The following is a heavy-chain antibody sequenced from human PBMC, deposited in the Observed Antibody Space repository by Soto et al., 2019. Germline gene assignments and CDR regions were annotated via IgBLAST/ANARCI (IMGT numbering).Heavy chain of an antibody. J-gene: IGHJ5*02. CDR2: IWYDGSNK. Sequence: PGGSLRLSCAASGFTFSSYGMHWVRQAPGKGLEWVAVIWYDGSNKYYADSVKGRFTISRDNSKNTLYLQMNSLRAEDTAVYYCARDSSIAEAANPWGQGNLVTVSS. V-gene: IGHV3-33*01. CDR3: ARDSSIAEAANP. D-gene: IGHD6-13*01. CDR1: GFTFSSYG.